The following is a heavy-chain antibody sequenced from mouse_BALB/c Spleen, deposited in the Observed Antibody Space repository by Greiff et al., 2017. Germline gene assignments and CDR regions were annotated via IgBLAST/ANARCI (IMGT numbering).Heavy chain of an antibody. J-gene: IGHJ4*01. CDR1: GYTFSSYW. CDR2: ILPGSGST. CDR3: ARLGPRRDYYAMDY. Sequence: VQGVESGAELMKPGASVKISCKATGYTFSSYWIEWVKQRPGHGLEWIGEILPGSGSTNYNEKFKGKATFTADTSSNTAYMQLSSLTSEDSTVYYCARLGPRRDYYAMDYWGQGTSVTVSS. V-gene: IGHV1-9*01.